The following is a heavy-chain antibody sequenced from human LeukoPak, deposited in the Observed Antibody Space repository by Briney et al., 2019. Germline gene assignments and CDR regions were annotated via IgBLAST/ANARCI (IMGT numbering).Heavy chain of an antibody. D-gene: IGHD2-15*01. Sequence: SETLSLTCTVSGGSISSGGYYWSWIRQHPGKGLEWIGYIHYSGSTYYNPSLKSRITISVDTSKNQFSLKLSSVTAADTAVYYCARTYRSGGGCYSGSPYYYYYGMDVWGQGTTVTVSS. CDR3: ARTYRSGGGCYSGSPYYYYYGMDV. CDR1: GGSISSGGYY. CDR2: IHYSGST. J-gene: IGHJ6*02. V-gene: IGHV4-31*03.